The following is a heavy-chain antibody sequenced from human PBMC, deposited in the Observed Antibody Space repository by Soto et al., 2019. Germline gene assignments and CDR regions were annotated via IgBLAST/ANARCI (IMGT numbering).Heavy chain of an antibody. V-gene: IGHV1-69*13. CDR1: GGTLSDYA. J-gene: IGHJ3*01. CDR2: IIPIFGSA. Sequence: SVKVSCKASGGTLSDYAFSWVRQAPGQGLEWMGGIIPIFGSANYAQKLQGRVTITADESTKTAYMELSSLRSEDTAVYYCARGPRDHFYYASSDYARSYGAFDLWGQGTMVT. CDR3: ARGPRDHFYYASSDYARSYGAFDL. D-gene: IGHD3-22*01.